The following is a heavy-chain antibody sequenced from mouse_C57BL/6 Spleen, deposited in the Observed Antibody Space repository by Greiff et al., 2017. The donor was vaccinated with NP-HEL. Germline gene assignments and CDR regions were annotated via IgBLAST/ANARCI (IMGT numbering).Heavy chain of an antibody. CDR2: INPGSGGT. D-gene: IGHD1-1*01. CDR1: GYAFTNYL. Sequence: QVQLQQSGAELVRPGTSVKVSCKASGYAFTNYLIEWVKQRPGQGLEWIGVINPGSGGTNYNEKFKGKATLTADKSSSTAYMQLSSLTSEDSAVYFCARWGGSSYVGSWYFDVWGTGTTVTVSS. V-gene: IGHV1-54*01. CDR3: ARWGGSSYVGSWYFDV. J-gene: IGHJ1*03.